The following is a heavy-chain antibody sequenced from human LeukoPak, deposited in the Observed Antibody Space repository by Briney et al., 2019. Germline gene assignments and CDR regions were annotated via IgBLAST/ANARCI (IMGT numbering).Heavy chain of an antibody. CDR2: ISTYNGDT. V-gene: IGHV1-18*01. CDR1: GYTFTNHG. Sequence: GASVKVSCKASGYTFTNHGFSWVRQAPGQGVEWMGWISTYNGDTNYAQNLQGRVNMTTDTSTSTAYMEMRSLRSDDTAVYYCARDCSSTSCYNVYWGQGTLVTVSS. CDR3: ARDCSSTSCYNVY. J-gene: IGHJ4*02. D-gene: IGHD2-2*02.